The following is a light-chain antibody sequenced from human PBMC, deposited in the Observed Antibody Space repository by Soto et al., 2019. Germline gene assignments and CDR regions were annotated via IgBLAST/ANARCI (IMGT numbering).Light chain of an antibody. J-gene: IGLJ2*01. CDR2: DVS. CDR3: SSYTSSRTVV. CDR1: SSDVGGYNF. V-gene: IGLV2-14*01. Sequence: QSALTQPASVSGSPGQSITISCTGTSSDVGGYNFVSWYQQHPGTAPKLMIYDVSNRPSGVSNRFSGSKSGNTASLTISGIQPEDEADYYCSSYTSSRTVVFRGGPKLTVL.